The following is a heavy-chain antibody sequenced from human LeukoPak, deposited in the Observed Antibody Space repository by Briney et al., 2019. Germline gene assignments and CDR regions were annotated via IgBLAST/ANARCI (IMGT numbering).Heavy chain of an antibody. CDR2: INHSGST. V-gene: IGHV4-34*01. J-gene: IGHJ6*04. CDR1: GGSFSGYY. D-gene: IGHD3-10*01. CDR3: ARGPKVRDRYGMNV. Sequence: SETLSLTCAVYGGSFSGYYWSWIRQPPGKGLEWIGEINHSGSTNYNPSLKSRVTISVDTSKNQFSLKLSSVTAADTAVYYCARGPKVRDRYGMNVWGKGTTVTVSS.